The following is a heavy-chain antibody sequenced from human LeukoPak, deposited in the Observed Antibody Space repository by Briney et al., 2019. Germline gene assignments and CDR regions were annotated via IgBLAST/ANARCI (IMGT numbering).Heavy chain of an antibody. D-gene: IGHD1-26*01. CDR2: ISWNSATI. V-gene: IGHV3-9*01. Sequence: GGSLRLSCAASGFTFGNYAMHWVRQGPGKGLEWVSGISWNSATIVYADSVKGRFTISRDNAKNFLYLQMNSLRAEDAALYSCVKDGRELRTDEPWLDAWGQGTLVTVSS. J-gene: IGHJ5*02. CDR1: GFTFGNYA. CDR3: VKDGRELRTDEPWLDA.